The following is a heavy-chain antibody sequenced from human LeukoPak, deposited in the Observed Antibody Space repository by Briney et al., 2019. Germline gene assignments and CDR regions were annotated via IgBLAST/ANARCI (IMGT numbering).Heavy chain of an antibody. CDR3: ARGRVYYYDSSGYFWPAHDY. Sequence: SETLSLTCAVYGGSFSGYYWSWIRQPPGKGLEWIGEINHSGSTNYNPSLKSRVTISVDTSKNQFSLKLSSVTAADTAVYYCARGRVYYYDSSGYFWPAHDYWGQGTLVTVSS. D-gene: IGHD3-22*01. V-gene: IGHV4-34*01. CDR1: GGSFSGYY. CDR2: INHSGST. J-gene: IGHJ4*02.